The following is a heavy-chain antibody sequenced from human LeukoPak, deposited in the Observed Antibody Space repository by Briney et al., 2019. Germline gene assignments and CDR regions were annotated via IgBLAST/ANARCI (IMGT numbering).Heavy chain of an antibody. CDR3: ARPSGVRFLGGVDI. Sequence: GSSVKVSCRASGGTFSSYAISWVRQAPGQGLEWMGGIIPIFGTPNYAQKFQGRVTITADESTSTAYMELSSLRSEDTAVYYCARPSGVRFLGGVDIWGQGTMVTVSS. CDR1: GGTFSSYA. D-gene: IGHD3-3*01. J-gene: IGHJ3*02. CDR2: IIPIFGTP. V-gene: IGHV1-69*01.